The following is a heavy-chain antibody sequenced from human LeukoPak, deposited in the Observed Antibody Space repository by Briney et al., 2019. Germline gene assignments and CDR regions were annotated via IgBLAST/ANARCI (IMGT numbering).Heavy chain of an antibody. CDR2: INPSGGST. CDR3: ARADLGYCSSTSCPPPYY. D-gene: IGHD2-2*01. J-gene: IGHJ4*02. CDR1: GYTFTSYY. Sequence: GASVKVSCKASGYTFTSYYMHWVRQAPGQGLEWMGIINPSGGSTSYAQKFQGRVTMTRDTSTSTVYMELSSLRSEDTAVYYCARADLGYCSSTSCPPPYYWGQGTLVTVSS. V-gene: IGHV1-46*01.